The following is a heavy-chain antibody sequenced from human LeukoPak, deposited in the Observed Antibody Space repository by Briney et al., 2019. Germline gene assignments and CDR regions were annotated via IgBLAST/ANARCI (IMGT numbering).Heavy chain of an antibody. CDR1: GFTFSSYS. Sequence: GGSLRLSCAASGFTFSSYSMDWIRQAPGKGLEWVSSISSSSSYIYYADSVKGRFTISRDNAKNSLYLQMNSLRAEDTAVYYCASTVVGVAAAGGDDYWGQGTLVTVSS. D-gene: IGHD2-15*01. CDR3: ASTVVGVAAAGGDDY. CDR2: ISSSSSYI. V-gene: IGHV3-21*01. J-gene: IGHJ4*02.